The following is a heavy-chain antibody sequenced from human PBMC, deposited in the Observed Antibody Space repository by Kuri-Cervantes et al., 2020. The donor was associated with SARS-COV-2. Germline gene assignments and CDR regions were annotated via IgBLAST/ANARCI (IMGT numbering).Heavy chain of an antibody. CDR1: GGSISSYY. J-gene: IGHJ6*03. V-gene: IGHV4-4*07. CDR3: ARGKIVVVPAAILYYYYYYMDV. Sequence: SETLSLTCTVSGGSISSYYWSWIRQPAGKGLEWIGRIYTSGSTNYNPFLKSRVTMSVDTSKNQFSLKLSSVTAADTAVYYCARGKIVVVPAAILYYYYYYMDVWGKGTTVTVSS. D-gene: IGHD2-2*01. CDR2: IYTSGST.